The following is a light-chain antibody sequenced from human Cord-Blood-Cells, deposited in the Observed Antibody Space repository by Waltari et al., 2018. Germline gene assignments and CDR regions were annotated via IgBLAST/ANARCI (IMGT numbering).Light chain of an antibody. CDR3: QKYYSTPH. CDR2: WAY. J-gene: IGKJ4*01. V-gene: IGKV4-1*01. CDR1: QSVLYSSNNKNY. Sequence: DIVLTQSPDSLAVSLGERATIKCKSSQSVLYSSNNKNYLACNQQKPGQPPKLLIYWAYTRESAVPDRFSGSGSGTDFTLTISSLQAEDVAVYYGQKYYSTPHFGGGTKVEIK.